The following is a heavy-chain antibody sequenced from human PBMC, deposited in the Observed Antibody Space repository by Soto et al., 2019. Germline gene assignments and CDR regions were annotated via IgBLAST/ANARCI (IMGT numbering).Heavy chain of an antibody. V-gene: IGHV3-30-3*01. CDR1: GFTFSSYA. Sequence: QVQLVESGGGVVQPGRSLRLSCAASGFTFSSYAMHWVRQAPGKGLEWVAVISYDGSNKYYADSVKGRFTISRDNSKNKLYLQMNSLRAEDTAVYYCAREGSSWFHGGDYWGQGTLVTVSS. D-gene: IGHD6-13*01. J-gene: IGHJ4*02. CDR3: AREGSSWFHGGDY. CDR2: ISYDGSNK.